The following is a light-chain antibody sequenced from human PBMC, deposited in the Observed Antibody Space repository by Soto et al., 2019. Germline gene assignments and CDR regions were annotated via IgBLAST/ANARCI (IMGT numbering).Light chain of an antibody. CDR3: QQYDNLLFT. CDR2: GAS. J-gene: IGKJ4*01. Sequence: EIVLTQSQGTLSLSPGERATLSCRAGQSVISSYVAWYQLRPGQAPRLLIFGASNWAAVIPDRFSGSESGTDFTLTISRLEAEDIETCCCQQYDNLLFTFCGATTGEF. V-gene: IGKV3-20*01. CDR1: QSVISSY.